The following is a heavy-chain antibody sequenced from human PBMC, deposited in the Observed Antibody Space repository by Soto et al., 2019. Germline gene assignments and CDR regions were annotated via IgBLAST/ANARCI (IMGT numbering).Heavy chain of an antibody. CDR3: AKGERVTMIVVADAFDI. CDR2: ISAYNGNT. Sequence: ASVKVSCKASGYTFTSYGISWVRQAPGQGLEWMGWISAYNGNTNYAQKLQGRVTMTTDTSTSTAYMELRSLRSDDTAVYYCAKGERVTMIVVADAFDIWGQGTLVTVS. D-gene: IGHD3-22*01. V-gene: IGHV1-18*04. J-gene: IGHJ3*02. CDR1: GYTFTSYG.